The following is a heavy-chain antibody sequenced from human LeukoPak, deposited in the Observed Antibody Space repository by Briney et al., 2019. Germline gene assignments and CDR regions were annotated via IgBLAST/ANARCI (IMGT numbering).Heavy chain of an antibody. CDR2: LRKDATYS. CDR3: ANGGFSSGTLIYYDYYYMDV. Sequence: GGSLRLSCAASGCPFSSYSMYWVRQTPDKGLQWVADLRKDATYSNYADSVRGRFTISRDNSKNTLDLQMSSLRAEDTAVYYCANGGFSSGTLIYYDYYYMDVWGKGTTVTVSS. CDR1: GCPFSSYS. J-gene: IGHJ6*03. D-gene: IGHD6-19*01. V-gene: IGHV3-33*07.